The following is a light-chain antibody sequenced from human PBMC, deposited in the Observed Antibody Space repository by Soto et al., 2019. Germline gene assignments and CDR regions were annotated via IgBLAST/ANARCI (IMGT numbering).Light chain of an antibody. J-gene: IGKJ1*01. Sequence: DIQMTQSPSTLSAPVGDTVTVTCRASQSVSGWLAWYQQKPGKAPKLLIYDASSLESGVTSRFSGSGSGTEFTLTISSMQHDDFATYYCQQYNSYSRTFGQGTKGDIK. V-gene: IGKV1-5*01. CDR2: DAS. CDR1: QSVSGW. CDR3: QQYNSYSRT.